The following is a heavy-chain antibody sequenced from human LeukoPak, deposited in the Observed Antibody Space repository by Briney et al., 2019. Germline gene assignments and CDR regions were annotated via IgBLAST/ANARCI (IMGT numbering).Heavy chain of an antibody. V-gene: IGHV1-58*02. CDR3: AAASIVVVPAAFDY. D-gene: IGHD2-2*01. J-gene: IGHJ4*02. Sequence: TSVKVSCKASGFTFTSSAMQWVRQARGQRLEWIGWIVVGSGNTNYAQKFQERVTITRDMSTSTAYMELSSLRSGDTAVYYCAAASIVVVPAAFDYWGQGTLVTVSS. CDR1: GFTFTSSA. CDR2: IVVGSGNT.